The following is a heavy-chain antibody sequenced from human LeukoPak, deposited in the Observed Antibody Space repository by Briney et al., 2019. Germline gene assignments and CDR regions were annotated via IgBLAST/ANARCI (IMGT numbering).Heavy chain of an antibody. CDR3: ARRVGSTGLDY. Sequence: PGGSLRLSCAASGFTFSSYEMNWVRQAPGKGLEWVSYITSSGSTIYYADSVKGRFTISRDNAKTSLYLQMNSLRAEDTAVYYCARRVGSTGLDYWGPGTLVTVSS. J-gene: IGHJ4*02. CDR2: ITSSGSTI. CDR1: GFTFSSYE. V-gene: IGHV3-48*03. D-gene: IGHD2-8*02.